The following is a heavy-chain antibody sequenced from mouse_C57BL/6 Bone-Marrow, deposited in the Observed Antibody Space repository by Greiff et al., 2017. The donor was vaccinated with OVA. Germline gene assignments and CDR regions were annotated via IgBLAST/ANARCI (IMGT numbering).Heavy chain of an antibody. Sequence: VQLQQSEAELVKPGASVKLYCTDSGFNIKDYYMHWVKQRTEQGLEWLGRIDPEHGETKSAPKFQDKATITAYTPSNTAYLPISSLTSENTASYSGARDCDDLDHWCQGTTRTVSS. CDR2: IDPEHGET. D-gene: IGHD2-12*01. CDR3: ARDCDDLDH. CDR1: GFNIKDYY. J-gene: IGHJ2*01. V-gene: IGHV14-2*01.